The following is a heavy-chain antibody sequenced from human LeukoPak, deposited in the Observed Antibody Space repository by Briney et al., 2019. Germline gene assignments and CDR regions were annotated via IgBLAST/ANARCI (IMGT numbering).Heavy chain of an antibody. CDR1: GGSISSGGYS. CDR2: IYHSGST. J-gene: IGHJ5*02. V-gene: IGHV4-30-2*01. CDR3: ARLRARITIFGVVIIGENWFDP. Sequence: SETLSLTCAVSGGSISSGGYSWSWIRQPPGKGLEWIGYIYHSGSTYYNPSLKSRVTISVDRSKNLFSLKLSSVTAADTAVYYCARLRARITIFGVVIIGENWFDPWGQGTLVTVSS. D-gene: IGHD3-3*01.